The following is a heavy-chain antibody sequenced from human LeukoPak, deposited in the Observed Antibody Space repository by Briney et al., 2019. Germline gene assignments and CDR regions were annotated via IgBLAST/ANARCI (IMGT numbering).Heavy chain of an antibody. CDR1: GGSFSGYY. V-gene: IGHV4-34*01. J-gene: IGHJ4*02. D-gene: IGHD4-17*01. CDR3: ARGQGTVTTH. Sequence: SETLSPTCAVPGGSFSGYYWTWIRQPPGKGLEWIGEINHSGSANYNPSLMSRVTISLDTSKNHFSLNLSSVTAADTAVYYCARGQGTVTTHWGQGTLVTVSS. CDR2: INHSGSA.